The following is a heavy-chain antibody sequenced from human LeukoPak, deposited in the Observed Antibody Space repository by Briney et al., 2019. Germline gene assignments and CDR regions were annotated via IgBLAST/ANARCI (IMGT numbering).Heavy chain of an antibody. D-gene: IGHD6-19*01. Sequence: AGSLRLSCAASGFTFTTYWMGWVRQAPGKGLEWVANINQDGSEKYYVDSVKGRFTISRDNSKNTLYLQMNSLRAEDTAVYYCAKGDDRSGWPFDYWGQGTLVTVSS. CDR1: GFTFTTYW. V-gene: IGHV3-7*01. J-gene: IGHJ4*02. CDR3: AKGDDRSGWPFDY. CDR2: INQDGSEK.